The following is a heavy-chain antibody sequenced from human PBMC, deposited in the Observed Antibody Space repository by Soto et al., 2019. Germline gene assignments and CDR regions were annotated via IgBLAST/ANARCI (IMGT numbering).Heavy chain of an antibody. CDR2: LSGSGGST. Sequence: EVQLLEAGGDLVQPGGSLRLSCAASGFTFSTYALGWVRQAPGKGLEWGSTLSGSGGSTYSADSVKRRFTIARDSPKNTVDLQMNRLRVEDTALYYCAMGGYRSGIGRYMDVWGKGTPVTVAS. D-gene: IGHD2-15*01. V-gene: IGHV3-23*01. J-gene: IGHJ6*03. CDR1: GFTFSTYA. CDR3: AMGGYRSGIGRYMDV.